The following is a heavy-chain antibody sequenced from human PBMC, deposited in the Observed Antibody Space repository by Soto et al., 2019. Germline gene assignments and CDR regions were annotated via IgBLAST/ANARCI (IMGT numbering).Heavy chain of an antibody. CDR2: ISGSGATT. D-gene: IGHD3-9*01. CDR1: GFTFSSYA. J-gene: IGHJ5*01. V-gene: IGHV3-23*01. CDR3: AKLRYFDWSAYNWFEY. Sequence: GGSLGLSCAASGFTFSSYAMTWVRQAPGKGLEWVSGISGSGATTSYADSVKGRFTVSRDNSKNTLYLQMNSLRVEDTAVYHCAKLRYFDWSAYNWFEYWGQGT.